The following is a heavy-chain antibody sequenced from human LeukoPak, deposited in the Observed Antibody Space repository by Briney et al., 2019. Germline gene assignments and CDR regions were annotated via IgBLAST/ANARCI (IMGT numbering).Heavy chain of an antibody. D-gene: IGHD2-15*01. CDR1: GDSNSSSSYY. CDR2: ICYTGST. J-gene: IGHJ4*02. V-gene: IGHV4-39*01. CDR3: AYLLYCSGGSCHTNSFDY. Sequence: SETLSLTCSVSGDSNSSSSYYWGWLRQPPGKGLEWIGSICYTGSTYYNPSLKSRVTISIDTSKNQFSLKLCSVTAADTAVYFCAYLLYCSGGSCHTNSFDYWGQGTLVTVSS.